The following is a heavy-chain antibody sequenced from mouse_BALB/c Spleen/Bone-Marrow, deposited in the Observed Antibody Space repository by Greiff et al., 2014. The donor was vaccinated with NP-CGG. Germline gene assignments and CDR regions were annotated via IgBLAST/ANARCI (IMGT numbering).Heavy chain of an antibody. CDR2: IRSKSNNYAT. Sequence: VQLKDSGGGMVQPKGSLKLSCAASGFTFKTYAMNWVRQTPGKGLEWVARIRSKSNNYATYYVDSVKDRFTISRDDSQSMLFLQMNNLKTEDTAMYYCVLGRDRFAYWGQGTLVTVSA. CDR3: VLGRDRFAY. V-gene: IGHV10-1*02. D-gene: IGHD4-1*01. J-gene: IGHJ3*01. CDR1: GFTFKTYA.